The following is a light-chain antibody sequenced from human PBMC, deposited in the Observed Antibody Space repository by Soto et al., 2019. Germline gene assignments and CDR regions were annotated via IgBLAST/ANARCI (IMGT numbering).Light chain of an antibody. CDR2: EVT. V-gene: IGLV2-8*01. CDR1: SSDVGIYNH. Sequence: QSALTQHPSASGSPGQSVTISCTGTSSDVGIYNHVSWYQQHPGEAPKLMIYEVTKRPSGVPDRFSGSKSGNTASLTVSGLQAEDEADYYCSSYGGSNNLIFGGGTKITVL. J-gene: IGLJ2*01. CDR3: SSYGGSNNLI.